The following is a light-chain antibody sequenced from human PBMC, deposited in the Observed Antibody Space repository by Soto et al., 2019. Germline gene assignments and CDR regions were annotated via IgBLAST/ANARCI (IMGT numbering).Light chain of an antibody. Sequence: EIVMTQSPATLSVSPGEGTTLSCRASQSVRTKLAWYQQKAGQAPRLLIYGASTRATGVPDRFSGSGSGTEFTLTISSLQSEDLAVYYCQQYNSWPPITFGQGTRLEIK. J-gene: IGKJ5*01. CDR3: QQYNSWPPIT. V-gene: IGKV3-15*01. CDR1: QSVRTK. CDR2: GAS.